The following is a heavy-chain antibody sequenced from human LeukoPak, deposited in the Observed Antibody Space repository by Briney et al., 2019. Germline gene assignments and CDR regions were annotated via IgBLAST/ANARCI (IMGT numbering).Heavy chain of an antibody. CDR1: GGSISSSNYY. CDR2: IYYRGNA. V-gene: IGHV4-39*07. Sequence: SETLSLTCTVSGGSISSSNYYWAWIRQPPGQGLEWIGSIYYRGNAYYNPSLKSRVTISVDTSKNQFSLGLSSVTAADTAVYYCAREEDRSGDWGQGTLVTVTS. J-gene: IGHJ4*02. D-gene: IGHD3-22*01. CDR3: AREEDRSGD.